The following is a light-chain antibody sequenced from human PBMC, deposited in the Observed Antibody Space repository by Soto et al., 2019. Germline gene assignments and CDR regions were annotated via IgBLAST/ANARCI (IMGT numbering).Light chain of an antibody. J-gene: IGKJ2*01. CDR3: QQFNDISLYT. CDR2: DAS. V-gene: IGKV1D-13*01. Sequence: AIQLTQSPSSLSASVGDRVTITCRASQAISSGLAWYQQRPGKTPKLHIYDASRLESGVPSRFSGSGSGTDFTLTISSLQPEDFATYYCQQFNDISLYTFGQGTNLEIK. CDR1: QAISSG.